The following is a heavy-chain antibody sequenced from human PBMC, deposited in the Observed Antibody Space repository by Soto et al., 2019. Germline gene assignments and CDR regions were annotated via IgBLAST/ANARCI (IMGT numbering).Heavy chain of an antibody. CDR1: GDCISRSEFY. CDR3: ARHSVARRKNNRFDP. D-gene: IGHD2-15*01. J-gene: IGHJ5*02. CDR2: IFYLGSS. Sequence: PSVTRSDTGSVSGDCISRSEFYWGEVRQLPGKGLQWLGSIFYLGSSYYTPSLKSRVTMSVDTSKNQRSLRLRSVTAADTALYFCARHSVARRKNNRFDPGGQ. V-gene: IGHV4-39*01.